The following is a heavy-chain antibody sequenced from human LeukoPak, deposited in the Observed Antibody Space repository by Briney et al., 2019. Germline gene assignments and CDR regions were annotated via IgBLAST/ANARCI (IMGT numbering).Heavy chain of an antibody. CDR1: GFTFSSYS. D-gene: IGHD3-10*01. Sequence: KSGGSLRLSCAASGFTFSSYSMNWVRQAPGKGLEWVSSISSSSSYIYYADSVKGRFTISRDNAMNSLYLQMNSLRAEDTAVYYCAREYYYGSGSYYIPLPFDYWGQGTLVTVSS. J-gene: IGHJ4*02. V-gene: IGHV3-21*01. CDR3: AREYYYGSGSYYIPLPFDY. CDR2: ISSSSSYI.